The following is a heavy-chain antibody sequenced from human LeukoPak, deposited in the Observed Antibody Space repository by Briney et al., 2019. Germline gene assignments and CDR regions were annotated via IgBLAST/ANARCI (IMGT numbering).Heavy chain of an antibody. V-gene: IGHV3-48*02. CDR1: GFTFTGYS. J-gene: IGHJ4*02. D-gene: IGHD3-10*01. Sequence: GGSPRLSCADPGFTFTGYSTNWVRPGPGKGLQWISFISTGSSIIYYAHSVKSRITISRVHAKNPPYLQMNSFRDDDAALYYCARDRGDYWGQGTLVTVSS. CDR2: ISTGSSII. CDR3: ARDRGDY.